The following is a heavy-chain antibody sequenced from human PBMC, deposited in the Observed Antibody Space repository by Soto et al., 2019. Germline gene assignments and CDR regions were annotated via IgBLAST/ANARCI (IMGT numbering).Heavy chain of an antibody. CDR1: GFTFSSFA. D-gene: IGHD5-18*01. CDR3: AEDPRGYSFGNRGDY. J-gene: IGHJ4*02. Sequence: EVQLLESGGGLVQPGGSLRLSCAASGFTFSSFAMSWVRQAPGMGLEWVSTISGSGASTYYADSVKGRFTISRDNSKNTLYLQMTSLRPEDTALYYCAEDPRGYSFGNRGDYWGQGSLVTVSS. V-gene: IGHV3-23*01. CDR2: ISGSGAST.